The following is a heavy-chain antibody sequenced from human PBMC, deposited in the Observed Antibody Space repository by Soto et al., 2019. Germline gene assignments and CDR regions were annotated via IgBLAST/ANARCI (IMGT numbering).Heavy chain of an antibody. D-gene: IGHD3-16*01. CDR2: IKQDGSEK. V-gene: IGHV3-7*01. CDR1: GFTFSSYW. Sequence: EVQLVESGGGLVQPGGSLRLSCAASGFTFSSYWLSGVGKAPGKGLEWVAKIKQDGSEKYYVDSVKGRFTISRDNAKNSLYLQMNSLRAEDTAVYYCARALGDDYGDYWGQGTLVTVSS. J-gene: IGHJ4*02. CDR3: ARALGDDYGDY.